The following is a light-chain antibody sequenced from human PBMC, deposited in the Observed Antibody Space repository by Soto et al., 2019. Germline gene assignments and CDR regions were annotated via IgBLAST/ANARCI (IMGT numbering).Light chain of an antibody. CDR1: SGHRNYA. CDR3: QTWGSGIVV. Sequence: QHVLTQAPSDSASLGASVKLTCTLSSGHRNYAIAWHQQQSEKGPRYLMKLNSDGSHSKGDGIPDRFSGSSSGAERYLTISSLQSEDEADYYCQTWGSGIVVFGGGTQLTVL. CDR2: LNSDGSH. J-gene: IGLJ2*01. V-gene: IGLV4-69*01.